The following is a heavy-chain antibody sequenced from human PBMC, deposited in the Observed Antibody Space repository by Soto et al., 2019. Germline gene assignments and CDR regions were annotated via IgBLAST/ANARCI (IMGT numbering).Heavy chain of an antibody. J-gene: IGHJ3*02. Sequence: GGSLRLSCAASGFTFSSYAMHWVRQAPGKGLEWVAVISYDGSNKYYADSVKGRFTISRDNSKNTLYLQMNSLRAEDTAVYYCARGSWIGLRGAFDIWGPGTMVTVSS. D-gene: IGHD5-12*01. CDR3: ARGSWIGLRGAFDI. CDR2: ISYDGSNK. V-gene: IGHV3-30-3*01. CDR1: GFTFSSYA.